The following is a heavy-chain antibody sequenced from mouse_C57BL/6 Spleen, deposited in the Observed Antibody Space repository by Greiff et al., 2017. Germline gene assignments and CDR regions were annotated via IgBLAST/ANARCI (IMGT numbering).Heavy chain of an antibody. D-gene: IGHD2-4*01. CDR2: IYPGSGST. Sequence: QVQLQQPGAELVKPGASVKMSCKASGYTFTSYWITWVKQRPGQGLEWIGDIYPGSGSTNYNEKFKSKATLTVDTSSSTAYMQLSSLTSEDSAVYYCASCAFGLYYDYDYAMDYWGQGTSVTVSS. CDR3: ASCAFGLYYDYDYAMDY. V-gene: IGHV1-55*01. J-gene: IGHJ4*01. CDR1: GYTFTSYW.